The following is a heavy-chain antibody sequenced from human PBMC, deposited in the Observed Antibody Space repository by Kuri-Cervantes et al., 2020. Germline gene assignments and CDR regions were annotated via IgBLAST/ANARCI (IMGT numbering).Heavy chain of an antibody. CDR3: ARGLPRGVVTPSYYYYGMDV. CDR1: GYTFSGYY. V-gene: IGHV1-2*02. D-gene: IGHD3-3*01. CDR2: INPNSGGT. J-gene: IGHJ6*02. Sequence: ASVKVSCKASGYTFSGYYMHWVRQAPGQGLEWMGWINPNSGGTNCAQKFQGRVTMTRNTSISTTYMELSSLRSEDTAVYYCARGLPRGVVTPSYYYYGMDVWGQGTTVTVSS.